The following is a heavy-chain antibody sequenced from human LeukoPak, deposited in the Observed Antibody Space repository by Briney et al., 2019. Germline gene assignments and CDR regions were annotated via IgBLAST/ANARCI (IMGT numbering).Heavy chain of an antibody. D-gene: IGHD6-13*01. Sequence: PGGSLRLSCAASGFTFSSYGMHWVRQAPGKGLEWVAVIWYDGSNKYYADSVKGRFTISRDNSKNTLYLQMNSLRAEDTAVYYCAKTGYSSSWYWDWGQGTLVTVSS. V-gene: IGHV3-33*06. CDR2: IWYDGSNK. CDR3: AKTGYSSSWYWD. J-gene: IGHJ4*02. CDR1: GFTFSSYG.